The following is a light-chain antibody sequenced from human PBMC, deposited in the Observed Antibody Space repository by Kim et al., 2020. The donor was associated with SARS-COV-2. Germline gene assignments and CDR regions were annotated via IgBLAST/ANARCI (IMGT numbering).Light chain of an antibody. CDR3: SSYAGSSSLL. CDR1: SRDVGGYNY. V-gene: IGLV2-11*01. Sequence: GQSVTNSCTGTSRDVGGYNYVSWYQLHPGKAPKLMIYAVTERPSGVPDRFSGSKSGNTAFLTISGLQAEDEADYYCSSYAGSSSLLFGGGTKVTVL. CDR2: AVT. J-gene: IGLJ3*02.